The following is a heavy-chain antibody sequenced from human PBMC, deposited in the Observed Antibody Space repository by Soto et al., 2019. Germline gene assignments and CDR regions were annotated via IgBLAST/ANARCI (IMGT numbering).Heavy chain of an antibody. D-gene: IGHD3-9*01. CDR2: ISGDGSNK. CDR1: GFTFSSYG. Sequence: VGSLRLSCAASGFTFSSYGMHWFRQAPVNGLEWVAAISGDGSNKYYADSVKGRFTISRDNSKNTLYLQMNSLRAEDTAVYYCAKVPGLRYFDWLYLAYDYWGQGTLVTVSS. CDR3: AKVPGLRYFDWLYLAYDY. J-gene: IGHJ4*02. V-gene: IGHV3-30*18.